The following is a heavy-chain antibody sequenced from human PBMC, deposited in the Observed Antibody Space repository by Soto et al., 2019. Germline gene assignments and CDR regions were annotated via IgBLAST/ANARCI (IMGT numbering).Heavy chain of an antibody. CDR1: GFTFSTYA. D-gene: IGHD5-18*01. Sequence: EVQLVESGGGLVQPGGSLRLSCAASGFTFSTYAMHWVRQAPGKGLEYVSAISSNGFSTYYANSVKGRFTISRDNSXNXXYLQMGGLRAEDMAVYYCARRPPSCHRFGYGGIDYWGQGTLVTVSS. J-gene: IGHJ4*02. CDR2: ISSNGFST. CDR3: ARRPPSCHRFGYGGIDY. V-gene: IGHV3-64*01.